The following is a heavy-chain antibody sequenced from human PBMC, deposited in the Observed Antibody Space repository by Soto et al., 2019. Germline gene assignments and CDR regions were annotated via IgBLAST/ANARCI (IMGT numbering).Heavy chain of an antibody. Sequence: SETLSRTCTESVRSSNSYSWSWIRQRAGQGLEWIGRFHISGSTNSNPSLKSRVTMSVDTSKNQFSLKLSSVTAADTAVYYCARDRIITLRGGGYGMDVWGQVTTVSVSS. V-gene: IGHV4-4*07. CDR2: FHISGST. J-gene: IGHJ6*02. D-gene: IGHD3-10*01. CDR3: ARDRIITLRGGGYGMDV. CDR1: VRSSNSYS.